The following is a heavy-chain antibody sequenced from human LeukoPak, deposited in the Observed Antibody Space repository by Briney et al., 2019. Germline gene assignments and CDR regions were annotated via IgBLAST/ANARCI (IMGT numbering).Heavy chain of an antibody. Sequence: ASVKVSCKTSGYTFTSYGISWVRQAPGRGLEWMGWISAYTDNTNYAQNLQGRVTMTTDTSTSTAYMELRSLRSDDTAVYYCARGRWTAVARGSYYFDYWGQGTLVSVSS. V-gene: IGHV1-18*01. CDR2: ISAYTDNT. J-gene: IGHJ4*02. CDR3: ARGRWTAVARGSYYFDY. CDR1: GYTFTSYG. D-gene: IGHD3-10*01.